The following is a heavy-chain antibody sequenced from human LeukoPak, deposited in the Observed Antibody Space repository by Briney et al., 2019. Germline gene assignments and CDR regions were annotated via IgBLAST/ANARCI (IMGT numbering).Heavy chain of an antibody. CDR2: IYHSGST. V-gene: IGHV4-38-2*02. CDR1: GYSISNGYY. CDR3: ARGGSSSKGYFDY. D-gene: IGHD6-6*01. J-gene: IGHJ4*02. Sequence: SETLSLTCTVSGYSISNGYYWGWVRQPPGKGLEWIGSIYHSGSTYYNPSLKSRVTISVDTSKNQFSLKLSSVTAADTAVYYCARGGSSSKGYFDYWGQGTLVTVSS.